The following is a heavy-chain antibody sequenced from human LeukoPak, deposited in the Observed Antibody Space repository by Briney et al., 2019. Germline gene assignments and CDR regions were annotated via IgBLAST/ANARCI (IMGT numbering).Heavy chain of an antibody. V-gene: IGHV1-18*01. CDR2: ISAYNVNT. D-gene: IGHD2-2*01. Sequence: ASVKVSCKASGYTFTSYGIIWVRQAPGHRLEWRGWISAYNVNTNYAQKLQGRVTITTDTSTSTAYMELRSLRSDDTAVYYCARDGFIVVPAANRGYNWFDPWGQGTLVTVSS. J-gene: IGHJ5*02. CDR1: GYTFTSYG. CDR3: ARDGFIVVPAANRGYNWFDP.